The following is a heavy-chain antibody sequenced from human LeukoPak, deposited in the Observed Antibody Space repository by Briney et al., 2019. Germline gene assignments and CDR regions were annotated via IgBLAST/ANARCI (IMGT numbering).Heavy chain of an antibody. Sequence: PGGSLRLSCAASGFTFSSYGMHWVRQAPGKGLEWVAVISYDGSNKYYADSVKGRFTISRDNSKNTLYLQMNSLRAEDTAVYYCAKEALTYYYDSSGYYSIYFDYWGQGTLVTVSS. CDR2: ISYDGSNK. CDR3: AKEALTYYYDSSGYYSIYFDY. V-gene: IGHV3-30*18. D-gene: IGHD3-22*01. J-gene: IGHJ4*02. CDR1: GFTFSSYG.